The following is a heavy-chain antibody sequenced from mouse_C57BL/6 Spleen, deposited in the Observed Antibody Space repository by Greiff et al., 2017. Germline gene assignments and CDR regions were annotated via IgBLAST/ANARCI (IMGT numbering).Heavy chain of an antibody. Sequence: VQLEESGAELARPGASVKLSCKASGYTFTSYGISWVKQRTGQGLEWMGEIDPRSGNTNYNEKFKGKATLTADKSSSTAFMELRSLTSEDSAVXFCARDWGTTVVATANYSMDYWGQGTSVTVSS. J-gene: IGHJ4*01. CDR3: ARDWGTTVVATANYSMDY. V-gene: IGHV1-81*01. CDR2: IDPRSGNT. D-gene: IGHD1-1*01. CDR1: GYTFTSYG.